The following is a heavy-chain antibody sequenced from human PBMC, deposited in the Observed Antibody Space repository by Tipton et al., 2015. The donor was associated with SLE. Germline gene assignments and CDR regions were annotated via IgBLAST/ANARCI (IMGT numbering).Heavy chain of an antibody. CDR1: GFSISSGYY. CDR2: IYHSGST. V-gene: IGHV4-38-2*01. J-gene: IGHJ3*02. D-gene: IGHD3-16*01. Sequence: TLSLTCAVSGFSISSGYYWVWIRQPPGKGLECIGSIYHSGSTDYNPSLKSRLTISVDTSKNQISLKLRSVTAADTAVYYCARVRGGAFDIWGQGTMVTVSS. CDR3: ARVRGGAFDI.